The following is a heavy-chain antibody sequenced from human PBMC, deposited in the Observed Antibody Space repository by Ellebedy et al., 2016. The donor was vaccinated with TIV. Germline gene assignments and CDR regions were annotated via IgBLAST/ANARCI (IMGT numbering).Heavy chain of an antibody. CDR1: GFTFSSYT. Sequence: GESLKISCAASGFTFSSYTMHWVRQAPGKGLEWVAVISYDGSNKYYADSVKGRFTISRDNSKNTLYLQMNSLRPEDTTLYFCARDFQELGSSWLFDYWGQGTLVTVSS. CDR3: ARDFQELGSSWLFDY. CDR2: ISYDGSNK. V-gene: IGHV3-30*04. D-gene: IGHD6-13*01. J-gene: IGHJ4*02.